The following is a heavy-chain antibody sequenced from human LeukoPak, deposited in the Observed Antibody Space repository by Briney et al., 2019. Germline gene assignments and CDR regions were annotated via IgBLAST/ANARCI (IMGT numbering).Heavy chain of an antibody. CDR2: INQIGGEN. CDR3: ARDDRMVYATFDS. J-gene: IGHJ4*02. Sequence: GGSLRLSCAASGFTFNNYWMTWVRQAPGKGLEWVANINQIGGENYYVDSVKGRFTISRDNAKNSLHLQMNSLRAEDTAVYYCARDDRMVYATFDSWGQGTLVTVSS. D-gene: IGHD2-8*01. V-gene: IGHV3-7*01. CDR1: GFTFNNYW.